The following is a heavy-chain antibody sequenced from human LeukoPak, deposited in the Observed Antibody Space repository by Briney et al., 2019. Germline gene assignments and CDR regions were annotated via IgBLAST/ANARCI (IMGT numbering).Heavy chain of an antibody. CDR1: GGSISSYY. J-gene: IGHJ4*02. CDR3: ARDYGSGSYLVVY. V-gene: IGHV4-59*12. Sequence: SETLSLTCTVSGGSISSYYWSWIRQPPGKGLEWIGYIYYSGSTNYNPSLKSRVTISVDTSKNQFSLKLSSETAADTAVYYCARDYGSGSYLVVYWGQGTLVTVSS. CDR2: IYYSGST. D-gene: IGHD3-10*01.